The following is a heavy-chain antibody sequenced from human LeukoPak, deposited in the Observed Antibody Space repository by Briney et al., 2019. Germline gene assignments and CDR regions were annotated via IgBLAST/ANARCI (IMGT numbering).Heavy chain of an antibody. CDR3: AKGIPLTVFDY. D-gene: IGHD3-9*01. Sequence: PGGSLRLSXAASGFTFSSYGMSWVRRAPGKGLEWVSSISDSGDSTYYADSVKGRFTFSRDNSKNTLYLQMNSLRAEDTAVYYCAKGIPLTVFDYWGQGTLVTVSS. CDR2: ISDSGDST. V-gene: IGHV3-23*01. J-gene: IGHJ4*02. CDR1: GFTFSSYG.